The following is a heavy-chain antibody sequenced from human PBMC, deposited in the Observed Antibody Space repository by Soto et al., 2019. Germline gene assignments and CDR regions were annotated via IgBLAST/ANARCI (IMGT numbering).Heavy chain of an antibody. Sequence: GGSLRLSCAASEFSFDDYAMSWVRQAPGKGLEWVSSITYTGVSTYYADSVKGRFTISRDNSKNTLYLQMNSLRAEDTAVYYCARYGYNSAFDIWGQGTMVTVSS. J-gene: IGHJ3*02. V-gene: IGHV3-23*01. CDR2: ITYTGVST. CDR3: ARYGYNSAFDI. CDR1: EFSFDDYA. D-gene: IGHD5-12*01.